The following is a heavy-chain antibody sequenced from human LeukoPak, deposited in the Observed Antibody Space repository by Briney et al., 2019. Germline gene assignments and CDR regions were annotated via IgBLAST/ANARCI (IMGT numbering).Heavy chain of an antibody. D-gene: IGHD3-22*01. Sequence: SQTLSLTCTVSGGSISSGSYYWSWIRQPAGKGLEWIGRIYTSGSTNYNPSLKNRVTISVDTSKNQFSLKLSSVTAADTAVYYCARDYYDSSGYRPVNWFDPWGQGTLVTVSA. CDR1: GGSISSGSYY. J-gene: IGHJ5*02. CDR2: IYTSGST. V-gene: IGHV4-61*02. CDR3: ARDYYDSSGYRPVNWFDP.